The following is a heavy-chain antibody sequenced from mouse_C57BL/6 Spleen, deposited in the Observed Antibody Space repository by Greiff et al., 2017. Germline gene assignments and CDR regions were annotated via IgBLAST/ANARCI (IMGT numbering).Heavy chain of an antibody. V-gene: IGHV3-6*01. CDR2: ISYDGSN. Sequence: DVHLVESGPGLVKPSQSLSLTCSVTGYSITSGYYWNWIRQFPGNKLEWMGYISYDGSNNYNPSLKNRISITRNTSKNQFFLKLNSVTTEDTATYYCASYYGSSYFPAWFAYWGQGTLVTVSA. D-gene: IGHD1-1*01. J-gene: IGHJ3*01. CDR3: ASYYGSSYFPAWFAY. CDR1: GYSITSGYY.